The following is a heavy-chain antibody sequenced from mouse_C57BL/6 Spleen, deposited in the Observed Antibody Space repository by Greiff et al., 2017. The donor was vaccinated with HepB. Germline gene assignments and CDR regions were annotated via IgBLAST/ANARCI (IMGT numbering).Heavy chain of an antibody. J-gene: IGHJ1*03. V-gene: IGHV5-4*03. D-gene: IGHD2-5*01. CDR3: ARGTTIVTYWYFDV. CDR1: GFTFSSYA. Sequence: DVMLVESGGGLVKPGGSLKLSCAASGFTFSSYAMSWVRQTPEKRLEWVATISDGGSYTYYPDNVKGRFTISRDNAKNNLYLQMSHLKSEDTAMYYCARGTTIVTYWYFDVWGTGTTVTVSS. CDR2: ISDGGSYT.